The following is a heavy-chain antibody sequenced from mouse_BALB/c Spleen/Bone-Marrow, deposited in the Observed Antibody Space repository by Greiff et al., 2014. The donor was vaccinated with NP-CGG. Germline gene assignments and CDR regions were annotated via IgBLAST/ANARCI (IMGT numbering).Heavy chain of an antibody. CDR3: NGNYYAMDY. J-gene: IGHJ4*01. CDR2: IDPKNGDT. Sequence: EVKLVESGAELVRSGASVKLSCTASGFNIKDYYMHWVKRRPEQGLEWIGWIDPKNGDTEYAPKFQGKATMTADASSNTAYLQLSSLTSEDTAVYYCNGNYYAMDYWGQGTSVTVSS. CDR1: GFNIKDYY. V-gene: IGHV14-4*02. D-gene: IGHD2-1*01.